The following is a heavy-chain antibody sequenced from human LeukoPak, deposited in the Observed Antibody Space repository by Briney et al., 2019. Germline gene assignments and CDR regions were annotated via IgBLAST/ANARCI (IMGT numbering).Heavy chain of an antibody. CDR3: AKFLVVAAAATGTAFDY. CDR2: ISGSGGST. V-gene: IGHV3-23*01. J-gene: IGHJ4*02. D-gene: IGHD2-15*01. CDR1: GFTFSSYA. Sequence: PGGSLRLSCAAPGFTFSSYAMSWVRQAPRKGLEWVSAISGSGGSTYYADSVKGRFTISRDNSKNTLYLQMNSLRAEDTAVYYCAKFLVVAAAATGTAFDYWGQGTLVTVSS.